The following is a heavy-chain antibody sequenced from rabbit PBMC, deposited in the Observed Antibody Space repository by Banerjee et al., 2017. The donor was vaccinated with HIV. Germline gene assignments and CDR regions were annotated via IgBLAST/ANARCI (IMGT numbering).Heavy chain of an antibody. Sequence: QSLEESGGGLVTLGGSLTLTCKASGFSFSSGYDMCWVRQAPGKGLEWIGCIYSSSGSTDYASWVNGRFTISLDNAQNTVFLQMTSLTAADTATYFCAGNFDLWGQGTLVTVS. CDR1: GFSFSSGYD. CDR2: IYSSSGST. CDR3: AGNFDL. J-gene: IGHJ4*01. V-gene: IGHV1S40*01.